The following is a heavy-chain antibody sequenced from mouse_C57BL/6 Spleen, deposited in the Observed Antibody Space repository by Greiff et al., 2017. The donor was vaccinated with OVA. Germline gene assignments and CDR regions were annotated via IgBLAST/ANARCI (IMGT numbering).Heavy chain of an antibody. CDR1: GYTFTSYW. CDR3: AATVVARGYIDG. D-gene: IGHD1-1*01. V-gene: IGHV1-59*01. Sequence: QVQLQQPGAELVRPGTSVKLSCKASGYTFTSYWMHWVTQRPGQGLEWIGVIDPSDSYTNYNQKFKGKATLTVDTSSRTAYMQLSSLTSEDSAVYYCAATVVARGYIDGWGTGTTVTVSS. CDR2: IDPSDSYT. J-gene: IGHJ1*03.